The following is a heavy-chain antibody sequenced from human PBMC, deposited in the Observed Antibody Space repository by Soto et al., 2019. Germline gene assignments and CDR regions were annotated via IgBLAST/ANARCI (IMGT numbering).Heavy chain of an antibody. CDR1: GGSISSCY. J-gene: IGHJ5*02. CDR2: IYYSGST. Sequence: SETLSLTCTVSGGSISSCYWSWIRQPPGKGLEWIGYIYYSGSTNYNPSLKSRVTISVDTSKNQFSLKLSSVTAADTAVYYCARDFHYYDSSGYWNWFDPWGQGTLVTVSS. V-gene: IGHV4-59*01. CDR3: ARDFHYYDSSGYWNWFDP. D-gene: IGHD3-22*01.